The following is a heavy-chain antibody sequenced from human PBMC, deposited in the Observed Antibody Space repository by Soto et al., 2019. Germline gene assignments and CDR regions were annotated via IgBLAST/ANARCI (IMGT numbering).Heavy chain of an antibody. J-gene: IGHJ4*02. Sequence: GGSLRLSCAASGFTFSSYGMHWVRQAPGKGLEWVAVIWYDGSNKYYADSVKGRFTISRDNSKNTLYLQMNSLRAEDTAVYYCARDLEIAVLDYWGQGTRVTVSS. V-gene: IGHV3-33*01. CDR1: GFTFSSYG. CDR2: IWYDGSNK. CDR3: ARDLEIAVLDY. D-gene: IGHD6-19*01.